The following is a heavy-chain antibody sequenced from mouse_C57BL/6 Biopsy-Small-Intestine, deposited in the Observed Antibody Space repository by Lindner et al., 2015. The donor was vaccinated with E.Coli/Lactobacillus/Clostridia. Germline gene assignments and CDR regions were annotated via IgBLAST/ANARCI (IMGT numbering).Heavy chain of an antibody. CDR3: AREGGDGYSFAY. V-gene: IGHV1-54*01. CDR2: INPGSGGT. Sequence: VQLQESGAELVRPGTSVMVSCKASGYAFANYLIEWVKQRPGQGLEWIGVINPGSGGTNYNEKFKGKATLTADKSSSTAYMQLSSLTSEDSAVYFCAREGGDGYSFAYWGQGTLVTVSA. D-gene: IGHD2-3*01. CDR1: GYAFANYL. J-gene: IGHJ3*01.